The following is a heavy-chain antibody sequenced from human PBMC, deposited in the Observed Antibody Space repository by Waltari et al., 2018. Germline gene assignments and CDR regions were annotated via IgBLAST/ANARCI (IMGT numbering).Heavy chain of an antibody. CDR3: ARDPGYYDTSGYPAYFDY. D-gene: IGHD3-22*01. CDR2: IYFSGST. J-gene: IGHJ4*02. V-gene: IGHV4-38-2*02. Sequence: QVQLQESGPGLVKPSETLSLTCTVSGYSIRSGYYWGWIRQPPGKGLEWIGSIYFSGSTYYNPSLKSRVTISVDTSKNQFSLKLSSVTAADTAVYYCARDPGYYDTSGYPAYFDYWGQGTLVTVSS. CDR1: GYSIRSGYY.